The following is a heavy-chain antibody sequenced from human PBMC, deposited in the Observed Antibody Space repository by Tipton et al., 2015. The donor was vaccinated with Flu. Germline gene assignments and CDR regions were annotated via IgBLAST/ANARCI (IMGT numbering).Heavy chain of an antibody. Sequence: TLSLTCAVYGGSFSGYYWSWIRQPPGKGLEWIGEINHSGSTNYNPSLKSRVTISVDTSKNQFSLSLSSVTAADTAVYYCARGSGSGTFVIFYYWGQGTLVAVSS. D-gene: IGHD3-10*01. V-gene: IGHV4-34*01. CDR1: GGSFSGYY. J-gene: IGHJ4*02. CDR2: INHSGST. CDR3: ARGSGSGTFVIFYY.